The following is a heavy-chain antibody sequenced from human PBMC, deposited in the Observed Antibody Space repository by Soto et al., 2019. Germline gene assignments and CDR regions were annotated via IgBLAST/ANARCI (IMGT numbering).Heavy chain of an antibody. Sequence: GGSLRLSCVASGLTYTRYWMYWVRQVPGKGLFWLSRVSPDGKSISYADSVRGRFAVSRDNAKNTLSLEMNRLRVDDTGIYYCARDLRSVMTGYWGLGTLVTVSS. D-gene: IGHD2-21*01. CDR3: ARDLRSVMTGY. J-gene: IGHJ4*02. CDR2: VSPDGKSI. CDR1: GLTYTRYW. V-gene: IGHV3-74*01.